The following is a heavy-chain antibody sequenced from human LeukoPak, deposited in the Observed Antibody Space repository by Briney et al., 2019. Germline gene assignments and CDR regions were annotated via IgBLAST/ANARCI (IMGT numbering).Heavy chain of an antibody. CDR1: GFTFSSYW. CDR2: IKQDGSEK. V-gene: IGHV3-7*03. D-gene: IGHD6-19*01. Sequence: GGSLRLSCAASGFTFSSYWMSWVRQAPGKGLEWVANIKQDGSEKYYVDSVKGRFTISRDNAKNSLYLQMNSLRAEDTAVYYCARDPGRDSSGWSEYSQHWGQGTLVTVSS. CDR3: ARDPGRDSSGWSEYSQH. J-gene: IGHJ1*01.